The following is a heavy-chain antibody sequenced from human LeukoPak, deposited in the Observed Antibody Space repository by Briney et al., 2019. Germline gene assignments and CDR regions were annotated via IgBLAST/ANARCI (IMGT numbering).Heavy chain of an antibody. Sequence: ASVKVSCKASGFTFTSSAMQWVRQARGQRLEWIGWIVVGSGNTNYAQKFQERVTITRDMSTSTAYMELSSLRSEDTAVYYCAADNIISLVAAAGTRAFDIWGQGTMVTVSS. V-gene: IGHV1-58*02. CDR2: IVVGSGNT. CDR1: GFTFTSSA. CDR3: AADNIISLVAAAGTRAFDI. J-gene: IGHJ3*02. D-gene: IGHD6-13*01.